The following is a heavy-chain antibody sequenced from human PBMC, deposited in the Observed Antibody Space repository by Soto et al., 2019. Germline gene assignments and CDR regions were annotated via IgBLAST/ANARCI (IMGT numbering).Heavy chain of an antibody. V-gene: IGHV4-59*08. D-gene: IGHD3-3*01. J-gene: IGHJ2*01. Sequence: QLQLQESGPGLVKPSETLSLTCTVSGGSISSYYWSWIRQPPGKGLEWIGYIYYSGSTNYNPSRQSRVTTSVDTSKNQFSLKLSSVTAADTAVYYCARLEGYWYFDIWGRGTLVTVSS. CDR1: GGSISSYY. CDR3: ARLEGYWYFDI. CDR2: IYYSGST.